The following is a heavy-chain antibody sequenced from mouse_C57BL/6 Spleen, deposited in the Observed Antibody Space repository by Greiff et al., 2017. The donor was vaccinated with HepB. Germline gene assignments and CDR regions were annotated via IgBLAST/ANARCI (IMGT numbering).Heavy chain of an antibody. CDR1: GFTFSSYA. CDR2: ISDGGSYT. Sequence: EVQRVESGGGLVKPGGSLKLSCAASGFTFSSYAMSWVRQTPEKRLEWVATISDGGSYTYYPDNVKGRFTISRDNAKNNLYLQMSHLKSEDTAMYYCARDGDSNYDYAMDYWGQGTSVTVSS. J-gene: IGHJ4*01. CDR3: ARDGDSNYDYAMDY. D-gene: IGHD2-5*01. V-gene: IGHV5-4*01.